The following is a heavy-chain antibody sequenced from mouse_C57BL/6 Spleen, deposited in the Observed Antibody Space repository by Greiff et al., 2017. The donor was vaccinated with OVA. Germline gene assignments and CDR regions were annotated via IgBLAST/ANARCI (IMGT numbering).Heavy chain of an antibody. V-gene: IGHV1-82*01. CDR1: GYAFSSSW. CDR2: IYPGDGDT. J-gene: IGHJ3*01. CDR3: ARWGNYYGSSSFAY. Sequence: QVQLQQSGPELVKPGASVKISCKATGYAFSSSWMNWVKQRPGKGLEWIGRIYPGDGDTNYNGKFKGKATLTADKSSSTAYMQLSSLTSEDSAVYFCARWGNYYGSSSFAYWGQGTLVTVSA. D-gene: IGHD1-1*01.